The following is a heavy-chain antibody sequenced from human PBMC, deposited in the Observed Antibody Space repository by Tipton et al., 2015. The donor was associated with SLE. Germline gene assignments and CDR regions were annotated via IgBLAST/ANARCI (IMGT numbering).Heavy chain of an antibody. CDR2: IYSGGST. D-gene: IGHD6-13*01. CDR3: AKDGAGTYFQH. V-gene: IGHV3-23*03. CDR1: GFTFSSYA. J-gene: IGHJ1*01. Sequence: SLRLSCAASGFTFSSYAMSWDRQAPGKGLEWVSVIYSGGSTYYVDSVKGRLTISRDNSKTTLYLQMNSMRAEDTAVYYCAKDGAGTYFQHWGQGTLVTVSS.